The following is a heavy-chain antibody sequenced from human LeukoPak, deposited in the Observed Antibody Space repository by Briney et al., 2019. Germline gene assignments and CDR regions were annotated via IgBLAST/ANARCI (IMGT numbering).Heavy chain of an antibody. Sequence: GGSLRLSCAASGFTFSSYAMSWVRQAPGKGLEWVSAISGSGGSTYYADSVKGRFTISRDNSKNTLYLQMNSLRAEDTAVYYCAKAPGVLEWLLLDYWGQGTLVTVSS. J-gene: IGHJ4*02. CDR1: GFTFSSYA. CDR2: ISGSGGST. V-gene: IGHV3-23*01. CDR3: AKAPGVLEWLLLDY. D-gene: IGHD3-3*01.